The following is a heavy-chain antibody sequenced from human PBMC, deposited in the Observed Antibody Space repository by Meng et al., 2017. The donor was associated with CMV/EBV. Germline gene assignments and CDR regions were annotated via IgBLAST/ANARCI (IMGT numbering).Heavy chain of an antibody. Sequence: ASVKVSCKASGYTFTGYYMHWVRQAPGQGLEWMGWINPNSGGTNYAQKFQGRVTMTRDTSISTAYMELSRLRSDDTAVYYCARDLMGGYYDSSGTDYWGQGTLVTVSS. CDR1: GYTFTGYY. D-gene: IGHD3-22*01. CDR2: INPNSGGT. J-gene: IGHJ4*02. V-gene: IGHV1-2*02. CDR3: ARDLMGGYYDSSGTDY.